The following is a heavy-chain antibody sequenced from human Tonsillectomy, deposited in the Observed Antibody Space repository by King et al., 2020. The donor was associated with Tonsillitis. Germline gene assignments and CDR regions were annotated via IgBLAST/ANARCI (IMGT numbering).Heavy chain of an antibody. Sequence: QLVQSGPGLVKPSQTLSLTCAISGDSVSSDTAAWNWIRQSPSRGLEWLGRTSYRSKWYDDYAVSVKGRITINPDTSTNQFSLQLNSVTPEDTAVYYCARSAPGTGYYYYYMDVWGKGTTVTVSS. CDR1: GDSVSSDTAA. V-gene: IGHV6-1*01. J-gene: IGHJ6*03. CDR2: TSYRSKWYD. CDR3: ARSAPGTGYYYYYMDV. D-gene: IGHD3-10*01.